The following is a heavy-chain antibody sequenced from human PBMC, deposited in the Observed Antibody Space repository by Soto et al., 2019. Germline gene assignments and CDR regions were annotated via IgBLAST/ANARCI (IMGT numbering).Heavy chain of an antibody. J-gene: IGHJ4*02. CDR2: IYHSGST. CDR3: ARSTYYYDSSPFDY. D-gene: IGHD3-22*01. Sequence: SETLSLTCAVSGGSISSGGYSWSWIRQPPGKGLEWIGYIYHSGSTYYNPSLKSRVTISVDRSKNQFSLKLSSVTAADTAVYYCARSTYYYDSSPFDYWGQGALVTVSS. CDR1: GGSISSGGYS. V-gene: IGHV4-30-2*01.